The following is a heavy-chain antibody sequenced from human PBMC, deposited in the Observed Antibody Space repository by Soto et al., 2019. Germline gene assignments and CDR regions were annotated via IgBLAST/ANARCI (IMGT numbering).Heavy chain of an antibody. CDR2: IIPIFGTA. Sequence: QVQLVQSGAEVKKPGSSVKVSCKASGGTFSSYAISWVRQAPGQGLEWMGGIIPIFGTANYAQKVQGRVTITADESTSTAYMELSSLRSEDTAVYYCAREGSYDFWSGYYPPAVRLYYFDYWGQGTLVTVSS. V-gene: IGHV1-69*01. J-gene: IGHJ4*02. D-gene: IGHD3-3*01. CDR3: AREGSYDFWSGYYPPAVRLYYFDY. CDR1: GGTFSSYA.